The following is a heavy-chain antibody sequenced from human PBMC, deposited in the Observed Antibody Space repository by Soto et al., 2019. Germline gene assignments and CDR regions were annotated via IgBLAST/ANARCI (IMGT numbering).Heavy chain of an antibody. CDR3: ARDSVVVTSPTRRYYYYYGMDV. V-gene: IGHV3-21*01. CDR1: GFTFSSYS. Sequence: GGSLRLSCAASGFTFSSYSMNWVRQAPGKGLEWVSSISSSSSYIYYADSVKGRFTISRDNAKNSLYLQMNSLRAEDTAVYYCARDSVVVTSPTRRYYYYYGMDVWGQGTTVTVSS. J-gene: IGHJ6*02. CDR2: ISSSSSYI. D-gene: IGHD2-21*02.